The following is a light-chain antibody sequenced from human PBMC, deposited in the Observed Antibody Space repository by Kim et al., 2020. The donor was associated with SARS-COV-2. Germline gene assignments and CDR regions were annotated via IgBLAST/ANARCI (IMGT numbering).Light chain of an antibody. Sequence: VSPGERATLSCRASQSVSNNLAWYQQKPGQAPRLLIHGASTRATGIPARFSGSGSGTEFTLTISSLQSEDFAVYYCQQYNNWPMYTFGQGTKLEI. CDR3: QQYNNWPMYT. CDR1: QSVSNN. J-gene: IGKJ2*01. V-gene: IGKV3-15*01. CDR2: GAS.